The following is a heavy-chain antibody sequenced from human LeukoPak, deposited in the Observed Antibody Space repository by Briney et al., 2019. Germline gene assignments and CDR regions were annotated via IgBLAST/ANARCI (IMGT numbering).Heavy chain of an antibody. CDR1: GYSISSSYY. V-gene: IGHV4-38-2*02. D-gene: IGHD6-6*01. CDR2: IYHSGTT. J-gene: IGHJ4*02. CDR3: ARGLYGSSSYDY. Sequence: SETLSLTCTVSGYSISSSYYWGWIRQPPGKGLEWFGSIYHSGTTYYNPSLKSRVTISVDTSKNQFSLRLSSVTAADTAVYYCARGLYGSSSYDYWGQGTLVTVSS.